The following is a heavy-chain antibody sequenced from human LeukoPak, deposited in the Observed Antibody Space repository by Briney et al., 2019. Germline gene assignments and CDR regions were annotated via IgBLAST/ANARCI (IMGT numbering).Heavy chain of an antibody. CDR2: ISSSSGSTI. CDR1: GFTFSDYY. CDR3: ASGVAVAGYYFDY. Sequence: GGSLRLSCAASGFTFSDYYMSWIRQAPGKGLEWVSYISSSSGSTIYYADSVKGRFTISRDNAKNSLYLQMNSLRAEDTAVYYCASGVAVAGYYFDYWGQGTLVTVSS. J-gene: IGHJ4*02. D-gene: IGHD6-19*01. V-gene: IGHV3-11*01.